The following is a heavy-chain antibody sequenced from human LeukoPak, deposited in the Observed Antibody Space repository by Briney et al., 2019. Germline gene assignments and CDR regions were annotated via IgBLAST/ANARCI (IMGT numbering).Heavy chain of an antibody. CDR3: ARDLGSSNDY. CDR1: GFTFSSYA. Sequence: PGRSLRLSCAASGFTFSSYAMHWVRQAPGKGLEWVAVISYDGSNKYYADSVKGRFTISRDNSKNTLYLQMNSLRAEDTAVYYCARDLGSSNDYWGQGTLVTVSS. D-gene: IGHD6-6*01. J-gene: IGHJ4*02. V-gene: IGHV3-30*01. CDR2: ISYDGSNK.